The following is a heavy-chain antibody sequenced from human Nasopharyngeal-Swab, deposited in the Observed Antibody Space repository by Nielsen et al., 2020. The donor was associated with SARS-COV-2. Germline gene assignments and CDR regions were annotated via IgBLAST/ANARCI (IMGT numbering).Heavy chain of an antibody. CDR3: TTALVMDYVWGSYRYTDY. Sequence: GGSLRLSCAASGSTFDDYAMHWVRQAPGKGLEWVGRIKSKTDGGTTDYAAPVKGRFTISRDDSKNTLYLQMNSLKTEDTAVYYCTTALVMDYVWGSYRYTDYWGQGTLVTVSS. CDR2: IKSKTDGGTT. CDR1: GSTFDDYA. J-gene: IGHJ4*02. V-gene: IGHV3-15*01. D-gene: IGHD3-16*02.